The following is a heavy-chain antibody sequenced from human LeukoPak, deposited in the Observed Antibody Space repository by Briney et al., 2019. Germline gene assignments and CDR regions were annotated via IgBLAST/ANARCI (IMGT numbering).Heavy chain of an antibody. D-gene: IGHD4-17*01. Sequence: SETLSLTCALSVDSIRRASSSTSSIRQPPGKGLEWIGYIYHSGSTYYNPSLKSRVTISVDRSKNQFSLELSSVTPADADVYYCARSHYGDYSFDYWGQGTLVTVSS. V-gene: IGHV4-30-2*01. J-gene: IGHJ4*02. CDR1: VDSIRRASSS. CDR3: ARSHYGDYSFDY. CDR2: IYHSGST.